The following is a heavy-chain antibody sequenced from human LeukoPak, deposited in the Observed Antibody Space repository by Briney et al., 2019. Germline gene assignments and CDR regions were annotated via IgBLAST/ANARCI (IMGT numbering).Heavy chain of an antibody. CDR3: AKDLAVAGIDYYYGMDV. D-gene: IGHD6-19*01. CDR1: GFTFDDYT. Sequence: PGGSLRLSCAASGFTFDDYTMHWVRHAPGKGLEWVSLISWDGGSTYYADSVKGRFTISRDNSKNSLYLQMNSLRAEDTALYYCAKDLAVAGIDYYYGMDVWGQGTTVTVSS. J-gene: IGHJ6*02. CDR2: ISWDGGST. V-gene: IGHV3-43*01.